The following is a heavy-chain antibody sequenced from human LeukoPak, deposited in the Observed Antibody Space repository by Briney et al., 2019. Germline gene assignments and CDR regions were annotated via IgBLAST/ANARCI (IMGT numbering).Heavy chain of an antibody. V-gene: IGHV4-59*01. CDR2: IYYSGST. J-gene: IGHJ6*03. Sequence: NASETLSLTCTVSGGSISSYYWSWIRQPPGKGLEWIGYIYYSGSTNYNPSLESRVTISVDTSKNQFSLKLSSVTAADTAVYYCARETSQKGAHYMDVWGKGTTNTISS. D-gene: IGHD3-16*01. CDR3: ARETSQKGAHYMDV. CDR1: GGSISSYY.